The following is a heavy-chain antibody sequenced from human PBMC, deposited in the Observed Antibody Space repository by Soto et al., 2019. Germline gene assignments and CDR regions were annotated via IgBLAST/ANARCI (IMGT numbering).Heavy chain of an antibody. CDR2: TIPIFGTA. D-gene: IGHD3-22*01. CDR1: GGTFSGYA. J-gene: IGHJ6*02. Sequence: ASVKVCCEASGGTFSGYAISWVRQAPRQGLEWMGGTIPIFGTANYAQKFQGRVTITADESTSTAYMELSSLRSEDTAVYYCSYYDSSGYYYASLYGMDVCGQGTTVTV. V-gene: IGHV1-69*13. CDR3: SYYDSSGYYYASLYGMDV.